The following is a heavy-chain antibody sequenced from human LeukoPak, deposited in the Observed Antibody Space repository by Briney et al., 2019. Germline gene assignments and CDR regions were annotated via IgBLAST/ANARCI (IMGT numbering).Heavy chain of an antibody. V-gene: IGHV3-7*03. D-gene: IGHD4-17*01. CDR1: GFTFSNAW. J-gene: IGHJ4*02. Sequence: PGGSLRLSCAASGFTFSNAWMSWVRQPPGSGLEWVATIKHDGREKNSGDSVKGRFTLSRDNAYNSLYLQMNSLRAEDTAVYYWARGLLGAVTTFDYWGQGTVVTVSS. CDR2: IKHDGREK. CDR3: ARGLLGAVTTFDY.